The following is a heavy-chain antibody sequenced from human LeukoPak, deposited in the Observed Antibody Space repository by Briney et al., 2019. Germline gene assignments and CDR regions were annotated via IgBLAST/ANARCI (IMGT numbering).Heavy chain of an antibody. CDR2: ISSSSSYI. J-gene: IGHJ3*02. CDR3: ARDCYYGSGSFHAFDI. D-gene: IGHD3-10*01. V-gene: IGHV3-21*01. Sequence: GGSLRLSCAASGFTFSSYSMNWVRHAPGKGLEWVSSISSSSSYIYYADSVKGRSTISRDNAKNSLYLQMNSLRAEDTAVYYCARDCYYGSGSFHAFDIWGQGTMVTVSS. CDR1: GFTFSSYS.